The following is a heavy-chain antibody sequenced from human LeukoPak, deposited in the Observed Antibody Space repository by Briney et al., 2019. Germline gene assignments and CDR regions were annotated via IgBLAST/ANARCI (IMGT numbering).Heavy chain of an antibody. Sequence: PSETLSLTCTVSGGSISSSSYYWGWIRQPPGKGLEWIGSIYYSGSTYYNPSLKSRVTISVDTSKNQFSLKLSSVTAADTAVYYCARLYSESYYYLYWGQGTLVTVSS. J-gene: IGHJ4*02. CDR2: IYYSGST. V-gene: IGHV4-39*01. CDR3: ARLYSESYYYLY. D-gene: IGHD1-26*01. CDR1: GGSISSSSYY.